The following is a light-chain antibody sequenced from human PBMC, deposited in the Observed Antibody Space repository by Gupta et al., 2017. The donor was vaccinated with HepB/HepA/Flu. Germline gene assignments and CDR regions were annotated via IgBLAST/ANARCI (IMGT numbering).Light chain of an antibody. CDR1: SSDVGGYNY. CDR2: EVS. Sequence: QSALTHPPSASWSPGQSVPISCTGTSSDVGGYNYVSWYQQHPGKAPKLMRDEVSKRPSEVPDRCAGSKSGNKASLNVARLQAEDEAYEYCSLYEGSNNSVFGGGTKLTVL. CDR3: SLYEGSNNSV. J-gene: IGLJ2*01. V-gene: IGLV2-8*01.